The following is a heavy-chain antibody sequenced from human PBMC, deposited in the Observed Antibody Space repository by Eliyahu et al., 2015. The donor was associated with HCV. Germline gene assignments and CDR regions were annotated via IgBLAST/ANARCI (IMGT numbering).Heavy chain of an antibody. V-gene: IGHV4-59*01. CDR3: ARFTWRSGSDFQYFFDY. Sequence: QVQLQESGPGLVRPSETLSLTCTVSXDXIXXXXWSWIRQXPGKGLEWIGYVYYSGSTNYNPSLKSRLTISVARSQNQFSLDLRSVTAADTAVYYCARFTWRSGSDFQYFFDYWGQGMLVTVSS. D-gene: IGHD5-12*01. J-gene: IGHJ4*02. CDR1: XDXIXXXX. CDR2: VYYSGST.